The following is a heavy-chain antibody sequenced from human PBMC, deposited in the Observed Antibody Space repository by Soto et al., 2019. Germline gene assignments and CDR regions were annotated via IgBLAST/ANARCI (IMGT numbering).Heavy chain of an antibody. CDR2: INSDGSST. Sequence: GGPLRLSCAASGFTFSSYWMHWVRQAPGKGLVWVSRINSDGSSTSYADSVKGRFTISRDNAKNTLYLQMNSLRAEDTAVYYCAREVPAASDAFDIWGQGTMVTVSS. D-gene: IGHD2-2*01. J-gene: IGHJ3*02. CDR3: AREVPAASDAFDI. V-gene: IGHV3-74*01. CDR1: GFTFSSYW.